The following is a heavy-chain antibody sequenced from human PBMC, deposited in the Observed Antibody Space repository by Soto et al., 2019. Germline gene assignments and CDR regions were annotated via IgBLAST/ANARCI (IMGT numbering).Heavy chain of an antibody. CDR3: ARDGVYYYYGMVV. Sequence: EVQLVESGGGLVQPGGSLRLSCAVSGFTFSSYSMNWVRQAPGKGLEWVSYISSSSSTIYYADSVKGRFTISRDNAKNSRYLQMNSLRDEDTVGYYCARDGVYYYYGMVVWGLGTTVTVS. CDR1: GFTFSSYS. V-gene: IGHV3-48*02. CDR2: ISSSSSTI. D-gene: IGHD3-16*01. J-gene: IGHJ6*02.